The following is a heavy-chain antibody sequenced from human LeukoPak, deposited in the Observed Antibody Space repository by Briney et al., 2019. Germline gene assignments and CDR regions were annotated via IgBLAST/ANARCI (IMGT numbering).Heavy chain of an antibody. CDR1: GYTFTGYY. V-gene: IGHV1-2*02. CDR2: INPNSGGT. CDR3: ARDRTYYYDSSGDYYFDY. D-gene: IGHD3-22*01. Sequence: ASVKVSCKASGYTFTGYYMHWVRQAPGQGLEWMGWINPNSGGTNYAQKFQGRVTMTRDTSISTAYMELSRMRSDETAVYYCARDRTYYYDSSGDYYFDYWGQGTLVNVSS. J-gene: IGHJ4*02.